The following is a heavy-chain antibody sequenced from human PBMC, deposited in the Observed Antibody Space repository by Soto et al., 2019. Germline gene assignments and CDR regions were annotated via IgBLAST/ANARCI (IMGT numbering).Heavy chain of an antibody. V-gene: IGHV1-8*01. CDR2: MNPNSGNT. CDR1: GYTFTIYD. D-gene: IGHD2-2*01. J-gene: IGHJ4*02. Sequence: QVQLVQSGAEVKKPGASVKVSCKASGYTFTIYDINWVRQATGQGLEWMGWMNPNSGNTGYAQKFQGRVSMTRNTSISTAYMELSSLRSEDTAVYYCASDCSSTSCYDYWGQGTLVTVSS. CDR3: ASDCSSTSCYDY.